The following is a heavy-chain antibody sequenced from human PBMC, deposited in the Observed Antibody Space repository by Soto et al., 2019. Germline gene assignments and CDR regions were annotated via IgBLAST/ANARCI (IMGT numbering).Heavy chain of an antibody. Sequence: EVQLVESGGGLVQPGGSLRLSCAASGFTFSSYEMNWVRQAPGKGLEWVSYISSSGSTIYYADSVKGRFTISRDNAKNSLYLQMNSLRAEDTAVYYCARGNQQLVSYYFDYWGQGTLVTVSS. V-gene: IGHV3-48*03. J-gene: IGHJ4*02. D-gene: IGHD6-6*01. CDR3: ARGNQQLVSYYFDY. CDR2: ISSSGSTI. CDR1: GFTFSSYE.